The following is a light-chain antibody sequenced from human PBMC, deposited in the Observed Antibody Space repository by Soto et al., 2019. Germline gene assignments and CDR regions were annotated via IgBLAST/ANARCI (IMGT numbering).Light chain of an antibody. J-gene: IGLJ3*02. Sequence: QSALTQPRSVSGSPGQSVTISCTGTSSNVGAYNYVSWYQQYPGKGPRLMIYDVSKWPSGVPDRFSGSKSGNTASLTISGPQAEDGADYNGCSFAGNSLWVFGGGPKVTFL. CDR2: DVS. V-gene: IGLV2-11*01. CDR3: CSFAGNSLWV. CDR1: SSNVGAYNY.